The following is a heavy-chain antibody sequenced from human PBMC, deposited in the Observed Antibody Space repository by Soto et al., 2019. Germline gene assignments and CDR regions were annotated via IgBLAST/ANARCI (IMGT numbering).Heavy chain of an antibody. CDR2: ISYDGSNK. J-gene: IGHJ6*02. D-gene: IGHD6-6*01. Sequence: GGSLRLSCAASGFTFSSYGMHWVRQAPGKGLEWVAVISYDGSNKYYADSVKGRFTISRDNSKNTLYLQMNSLRAEDAAEYYCAKVKYSSSSRAYYYYGMDVWGQGTTVTVSS. CDR3: AKVKYSSSSRAYYYYGMDV. V-gene: IGHV3-30*18. CDR1: GFTFSSYG.